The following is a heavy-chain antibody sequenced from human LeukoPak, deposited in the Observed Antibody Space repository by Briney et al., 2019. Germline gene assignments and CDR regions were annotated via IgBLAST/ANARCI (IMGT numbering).Heavy chain of an antibody. Sequence: AGSLRLSCAASGFTFSSYSMNWVRQAPGKGLEWVSSISSSSSYIYYADSVKGRFTISRDNAKNSLYLHMNSLRAEDTAVYYCARGVGSSNFDYWGQGTLVTVSS. CDR3: ARGVGSSNFDY. CDR1: GFTFSSYS. D-gene: IGHD1-26*01. CDR2: ISSSSSYI. V-gene: IGHV3-21*01. J-gene: IGHJ4*02.